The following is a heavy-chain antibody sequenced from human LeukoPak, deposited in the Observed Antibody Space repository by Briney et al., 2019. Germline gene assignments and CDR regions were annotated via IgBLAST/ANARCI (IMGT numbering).Heavy chain of an antibody. CDR2: IYYSGST. CDR1: GGSISSSGYY. Sequence: SETLSLTCTVSGGSISSSGYYWGWIRQPPGKGLEWIGSIYYSGSTYYNPSLKSRVTISVDTSKNQFSLKLSSVTAADTAVYYCARDQGTTVSIDYWGQGTLVTVSS. CDR3: ARDQGTTVSIDY. D-gene: IGHD4-17*01. J-gene: IGHJ4*02. V-gene: IGHV4-39*07.